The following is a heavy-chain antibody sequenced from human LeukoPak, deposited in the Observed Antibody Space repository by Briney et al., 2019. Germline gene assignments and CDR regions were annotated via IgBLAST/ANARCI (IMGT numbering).Heavy chain of an antibody. D-gene: IGHD2-21*01. J-gene: IGHJ5*02. V-gene: IGHV1-8*01. CDR2: MNPNSGNT. CDR3: ARAPSAIRANWFDP. CDR1: GYTFTSYD. Sequence: EASVKVSCKASGYTFTSYDINWVRQATRHGLEWMGWMNPNSGNTGYAQKFQGRVTMTRNTSISTAYMELSSLRSEDTAVYYCARAPSAIRANWFDPWGQGTLVTASS.